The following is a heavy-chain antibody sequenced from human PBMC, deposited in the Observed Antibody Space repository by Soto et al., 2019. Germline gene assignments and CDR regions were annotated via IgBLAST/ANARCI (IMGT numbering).Heavy chain of an antibody. CDR2: IYYSGST. CDR3: ARCAWGPSGMDV. J-gene: IGHJ6*02. Sequence: ETLSPTFNVSVGSISSSSYHSGWIRQPPGKGLEWIGSIYYSGSTYYNPSLKSRVTISVDTSKNQFSLKLSSVTAADTALYYCARCAWGPSGMDVWAQATTLT. D-gene: IGHD3-16*01. V-gene: IGHV4-39*01. CDR1: VGSISSSSYH.